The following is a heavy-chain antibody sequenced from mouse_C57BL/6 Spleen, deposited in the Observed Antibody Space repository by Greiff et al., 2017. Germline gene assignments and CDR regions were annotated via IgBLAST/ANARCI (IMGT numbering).Heavy chain of an antibody. V-gene: IGHV5-4*01. CDR3: AWGLRLSYFDY. J-gene: IGHJ2*01. CDR1: GFTFSSYA. D-gene: IGHD2-4*01. CDR2: ISDGGSYT. Sequence: EVQRVESGGGLVKPGGSLKLSCAASGFTFSSYAMSWVRQTPEKRLEWVATISDGGSYTYYPDNVKGRFTISRDNAKNNLYLQMSHLKSEDTAMYYCAWGLRLSYFDYWGQGTTLTVSS.